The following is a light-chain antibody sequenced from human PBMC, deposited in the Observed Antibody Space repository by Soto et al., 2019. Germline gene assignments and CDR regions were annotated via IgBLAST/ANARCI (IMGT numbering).Light chain of an antibody. CDR1: QSMNTW. CDR3: QQYNKLWA. V-gene: IGKV1-5*03. Sequence: DIQMTQSPSTLSASLGDRVTITCRASQSMNTWLAWYQQKPGKAPKVLIYKASNLESGVPSRFSGSGSGTEFTLTISGLQPDDFATYYCQQYNKLWAFGQGTKVEIK. CDR2: KAS. J-gene: IGKJ1*01.